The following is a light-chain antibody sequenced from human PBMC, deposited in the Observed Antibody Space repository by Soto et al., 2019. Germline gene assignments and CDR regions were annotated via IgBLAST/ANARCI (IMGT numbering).Light chain of an antibody. J-gene: IGLJ1*01. CDR3: SSYRTGSTLV. V-gene: IGLV2-14*01. CDR2: DVS. Sequence: QAVVTQPASVSGSPGQSITISCTGTSSDIGGYNYVSWFQQHPGKAPKLMIYDVSNRPSGVSNRFSGSKSDNTASLTISGLQAEDEADYYCSSYRTGSTLVFGSGTKLTVL. CDR1: SSDIGGYNY.